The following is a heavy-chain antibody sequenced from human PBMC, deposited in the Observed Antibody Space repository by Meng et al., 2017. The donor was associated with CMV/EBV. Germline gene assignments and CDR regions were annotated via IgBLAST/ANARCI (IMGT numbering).Heavy chain of an antibody. V-gene: IGHV3-30-3*01. CDR2: ISYDGSNK. J-gene: IGHJ6*02. CDR1: GFTFSSYA. CDR3: ARPGYYDFWSGYYPTGLGMDV. D-gene: IGHD3-3*01. Sequence: SLKISCAASGFTFSSYAMHWVRQAPGKGLEWVAVISYDGSNKYYADSVKGRFTIPRDNSKNTLYLQMNSLRAEDTAVYYCARPGYYDFWSGYYPTGLGMDVWGQGTTVTVSS.